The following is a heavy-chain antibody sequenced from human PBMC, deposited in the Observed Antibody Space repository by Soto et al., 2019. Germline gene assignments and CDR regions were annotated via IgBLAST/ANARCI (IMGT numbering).Heavy chain of an antibody. D-gene: IGHD6-19*01. CDR1: GYTFTSYG. V-gene: IGHV1-18*01. J-gene: IGHJ6*02. CDR3: ARSVSNYYVTDV. CDR2: ISAYNGNT. Sequence: QVQLVQSGAEVKKPGASVKVSCKASGYTFTSYGISWVRQAPGQGLEWMGWISAYNGNTNYAQKLQGRVTMTTDTTTSTADMELRSLRADDTSVYYCARSVSNYYVTDVWGQGTTVTVSS.